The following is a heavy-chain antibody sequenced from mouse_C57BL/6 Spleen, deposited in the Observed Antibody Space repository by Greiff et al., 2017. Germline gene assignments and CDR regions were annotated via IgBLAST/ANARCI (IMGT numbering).Heavy chain of an antibody. J-gene: IGHJ4*01. CDR2: IYPGDGDT. Sequence: QVQLQQSGPELVKPGASVKISCKASGYAFSSSWMNWVKQRPGKGLEWIGRIYPGDGDTNYNGKFKGKATLTADKSSSTAYMQLSSLTSEDSAVYFCASSRDYHYAMDYWGQGTSVTVSS. CDR1: GYAFSSSW. D-gene: IGHD2-4*01. CDR3: ASSRDYHYAMDY. V-gene: IGHV1-82*01.